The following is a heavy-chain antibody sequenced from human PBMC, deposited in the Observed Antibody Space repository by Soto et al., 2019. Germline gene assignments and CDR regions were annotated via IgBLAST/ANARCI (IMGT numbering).Heavy chain of an antibody. CDR2: IYYSGST. CDR1: GGSISSGGYY. Sequence: SETLSLTCTVSGGSISSGGYYWSWIRQHPGEGLEWIGYIYYSGSTYYNPSLKSRVTISVDTSKNQFPLKLSSVTAADTAVYYCARGTWGYCSGGSCYPFDYWGQGTLVTVSS. D-gene: IGHD2-15*01. J-gene: IGHJ4*02. CDR3: ARGTWGYCSGGSCYPFDY. V-gene: IGHV4-31*03.